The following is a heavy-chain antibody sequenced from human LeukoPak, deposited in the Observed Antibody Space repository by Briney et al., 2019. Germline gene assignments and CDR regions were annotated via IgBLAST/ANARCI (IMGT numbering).Heavy chain of an antibody. CDR2: ISGSGGST. J-gene: IGHJ4*02. Sequence: GRSLRLSCAASGFTFSSYGMHWVRQAPGKGLEWVSAISGSGGSTYYADSVKGRFTISRDNSKNTLYLQMNSLRAEDTAVYYCAKAPVVGATTTYFDYWGQGTLVTVSS. CDR1: GFTFSSYG. V-gene: IGHV3-23*01. D-gene: IGHD1-26*01. CDR3: AKAPVVGATTTYFDY.